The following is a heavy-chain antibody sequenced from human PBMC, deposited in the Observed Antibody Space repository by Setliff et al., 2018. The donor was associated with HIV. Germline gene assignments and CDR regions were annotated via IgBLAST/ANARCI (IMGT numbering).Heavy chain of an antibody. J-gene: IGHJ5*02. CDR1: GFAFSTYA. CDR2: ISDSGGGT. D-gene: IGHD6-19*01. V-gene: IGHV3-23*01. CDR3: AKDKGSSGWSA. Sequence: GGSLRLSCAASGFAFSTYAMSWVRQAPGKGLEWVSAISDSGGGTYYADSVKGRFTVSRDNSKYTPYLQMNSLRVEDTAVYYCAKDKGSSGWSAWGQGTLVTVSS.